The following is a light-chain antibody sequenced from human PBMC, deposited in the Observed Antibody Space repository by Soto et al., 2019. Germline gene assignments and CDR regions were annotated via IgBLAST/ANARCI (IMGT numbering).Light chain of an antibody. Sequence: IVFTQSPGTLSLSPVERATLSCRASQSVSSSYLAWYQQKPGQAPRLLIYGASSRATGIPDRFSGSGSGTDFTLTISRLEPEDFAVYYCQQYGSSSWTFGQGTKVDIK. CDR2: GAS. J-gene: IGKJ1*01. CDR3: QQYGSSSWT. V-gene: IGKV3-20*01. CDR1: QSVSSSY.